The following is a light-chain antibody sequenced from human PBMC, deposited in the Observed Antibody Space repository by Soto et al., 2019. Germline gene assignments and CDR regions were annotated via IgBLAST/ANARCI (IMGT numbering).Light chain of an antibody. CDR1: TGDVTTGHY. Sequence: QAVVTQEPSLTXSPGGSVTLTCGSSTGDVTTGHYPYWFQQKPGQAPRALIYDTSDKHSWTPARFSGSLLGGKAALALSGAQPEDEAEYYCLLFYSGVQIFGGGTKLTVL. J-gene: IGLJ2*01. V-gene: IGLV7-46*01. CDR3: LLFYSGVQI. CDR2: DTS.